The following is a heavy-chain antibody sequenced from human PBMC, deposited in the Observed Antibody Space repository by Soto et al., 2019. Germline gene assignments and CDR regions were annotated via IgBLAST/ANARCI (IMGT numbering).Heavy chain of an antibody. CDR1: GFTFSSYA. V-gene: IGHV3-23*01. J-gene: IGHJ4*02. CDR2: ISGSGDST. Sequence: EVQLLESGGGLVQPGGSLRLSCAASGFTFSSYAMNWVRQAPGKGLEWVSVISGSGDSTYYADSVKGRFTISRDNSKNTLDLQMNSLRAEDTAVYYCARRSSGWYFDYWGQGTLVTASS. CDR3: ARRSSGWYFDY. D-gene: IGHD6-19*01.